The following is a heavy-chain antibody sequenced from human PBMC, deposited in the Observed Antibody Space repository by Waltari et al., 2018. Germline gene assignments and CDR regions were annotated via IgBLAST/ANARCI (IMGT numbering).Heavy chain of an antibody. J-gene: IGHJ6*02. CDR1: GFTVNINY. CDR3: ARHVTGSTRGTFDV. V-gene: IGHV3-66*04. CDR2: INRGDAT. D-gene: IGHD1-7*01. Sequence: EVQSVASGGDLVQPGRSLRLPCAAAGFTVNINYMRWVRRVPGKGLEWGSMINRGDATFYADSVKDRFTISRDTSKNTLSLQMNSLRVEDSAVYYCARHVTGSTRGTFDVWGQGTTVTVSS.